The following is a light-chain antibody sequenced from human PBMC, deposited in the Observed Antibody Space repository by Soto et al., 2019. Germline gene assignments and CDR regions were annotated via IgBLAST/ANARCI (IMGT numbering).Light chain of an antibody. CDR1: QSVSNNY. V-gene: IGKV3-20*01. CDR3: QQYAVSPWT. J-gene: IGKJ1*01. Sequence: EIVLTQSPGTLSLSPGERATLSCRASQSVSNNYLAWYQQKLGQAPRLLIYGASNRATGIPDRFSGSESGTDFTLTISRLEPEDFAVYLCQQYAVSPWTFGHGTKVEIQ. CDR2: GAS.